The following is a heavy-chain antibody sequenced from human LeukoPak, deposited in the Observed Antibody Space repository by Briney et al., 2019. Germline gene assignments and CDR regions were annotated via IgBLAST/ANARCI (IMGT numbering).Heavy chain of an antibody. V-gene: IGHV4-30-4*01. CDR1: GGSISSGDYY. D-gene: IGHD5-24*01. J-gene: IGHJ6*02. CDR2: IYYSGST. CDR3: ARDPHLQYRYYYYYGMDV. Sequence: SQTLSLTCTVSGGSISSGDYYWSWIRQPPGTGLEWIGYIYYSGSTYYNPSLKSRVTISVDTSKNQFSLKLSSVTAADTAVYYCARDPHLQYRYYYYYGMDVWGQGTTVTVSS.